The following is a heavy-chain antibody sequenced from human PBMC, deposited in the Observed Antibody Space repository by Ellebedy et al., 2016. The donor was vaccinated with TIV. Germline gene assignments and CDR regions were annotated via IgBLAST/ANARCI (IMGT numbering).Heavy chain of an antibody. Sequence: MPSETLSLTCTVSRVSITDPTYYWAWLRQPPGQGLDWLGTIFHSGTTYKNPALSRRGYMSVDTSRNQFSLDLKSVTAAETALYYCARHLRYSDWRILDLWGPGILVAVSS. CDR1: RVSITDPTYY. D-gene: IGHD3-9*01. V-gene: IGHV4-39*01. CDR2: IFHSGTT. CDR3: ARHLRYSDWRILDL. J-gene: IGHJ5*02.